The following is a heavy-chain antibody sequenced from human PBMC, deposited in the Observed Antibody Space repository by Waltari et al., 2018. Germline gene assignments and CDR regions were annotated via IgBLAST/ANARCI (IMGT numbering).Heavy chain of an antibody. J-gene: IGHJ6*03. CDR1: GGSFSGYY. V-gene: IGHV4-34*01. CDR3: ARQTPGPYYYYYYMDV. Sequence: QVQLQQWGAGLLKPSETLSLTCAVYGGSFSGYYWSWIRQPPWTGLEWIGEINHSGSTNYNPSLKSRVTISVDTSKNQFSLKLSSVTAADTAVYYCARQTPGPYYYYYYMDVWGKGTTVTVSS. CDR2: INHSGST.